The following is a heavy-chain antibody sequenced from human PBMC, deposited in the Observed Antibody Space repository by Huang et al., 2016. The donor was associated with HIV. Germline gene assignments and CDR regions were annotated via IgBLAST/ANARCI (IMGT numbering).Heavy chain of an antibody. D-gene: IGHD2-8*01. CDR3: AKGGAGYHNGPEY. V-gene: IGHV3-30*02. J-gene: IGHJ4*02. CDR1: GFTFSTFG. CDR2: IRFDGNKK. Sequence: QVRLVESGGGVVQPGGSLTLSCEASGFTFSTFGRHWVRQAPGKGLEGGAHIRFDGNKKVYEESLKGRFTIFRENSKNTVYLEMNSLTGEDTAMYFCAKGGAGYHNGPEYWGQGTQVIVS.